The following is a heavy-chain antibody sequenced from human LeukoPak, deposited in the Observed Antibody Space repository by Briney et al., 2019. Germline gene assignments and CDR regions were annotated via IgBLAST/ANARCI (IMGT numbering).Heavy chain of an antibody. D-gene: IGHD3-10*01. V-gene: IGHV4-30-4*01. J-gene: IGHJ5*02. CDR1: GGSISSGDYY. CDR2: IYYSGST. CDR3: ARVRRITMVRGVCWFDP. Sequence: PSQTLSLTCTVSGGSISSGDYYWSWIRQPPGKGLEWIGSIYYSGSTYYNPSLKSRVTISVDTSKNQFSLKLSSVTAADTAVYYCARVRRITMVRGVCWFDPWGQGTLVTVSS.